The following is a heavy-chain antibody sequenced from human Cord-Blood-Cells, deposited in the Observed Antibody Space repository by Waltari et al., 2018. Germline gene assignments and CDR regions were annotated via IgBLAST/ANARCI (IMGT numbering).Heavy chain of an antibody. CDR1: GGSFRGYY. CDR2: INHSGST. V-gene: IGHV4-34*01. Sequence: QVQLQQWGAGLLKPSETLSLTCAVYGGSFRGYYWSWIRQPPGKGLEWIGEINHSGSTNYNPSLKSRVTISVDTSKNQFSLKLSSVTAADTAVYYCARGGIVVVPAAIYTFDYWGQGTLVTVSS. D-gene: IGHD2-2*01. CDR3: ARGGIVVVPAAIYTFDY. J-gene: IGHJ4*02.